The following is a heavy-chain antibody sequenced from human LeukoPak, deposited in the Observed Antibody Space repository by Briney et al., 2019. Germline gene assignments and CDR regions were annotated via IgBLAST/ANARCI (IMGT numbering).Heavy chain of an antibody. V-gene: IGHV4-4*07. CDR2: IYTSGST. Sequence: SETLSLTCTVSGGSISSYYWSWIRQPAGKGLEWIGRIYTSGSTNYNPSLKGRVTMSVDTSKSQFSLKLSSVTAADTAVYYCARVGWELHFDYWGQGTLVTVSS. D-gene: IGHD1-26*01. CDR1: GGSISSYY. J-gene: IGHJ4*02. CDR3: ARVGWELHFDY.